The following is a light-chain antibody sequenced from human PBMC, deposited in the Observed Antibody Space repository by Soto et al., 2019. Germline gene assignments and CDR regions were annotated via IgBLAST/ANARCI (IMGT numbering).Light chain of an antibody. CDR2: DVS. J-gene: IGLJ1*01. Sequence: QSVLTQPASVSGSPGQSITISCTGNSSNVGGYNYVSWYQHHPGKAPKLMIFDVSNRPSGVSNRFSGSKSGNTASLTISWLQPEDEADYYCSSYTTSNTRQIVFGTGTKVTV. CDR1: SSNVGGYNY. V-gene: IGLV2-14*03. CDR3: SSYTTSNTRQIV.